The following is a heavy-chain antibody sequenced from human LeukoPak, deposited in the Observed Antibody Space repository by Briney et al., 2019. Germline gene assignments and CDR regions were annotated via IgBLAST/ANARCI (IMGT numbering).Heavy chain of an antibody. V-gene: IGHV4-4*02. CDR3: ARVNINNWHSCDY. CDR2: IYHSGSP. J-gene: IGHJ4*02. Sequence: SVTLSLTCAVSGGSIGSNNWWGWVRQPPGKGLEWIGEIYHSGSPNYNPSLKSRVTISVDKSRNHFSLNLSSVTAADTAVYYCARVNINNWHSCDYWGQGTLVTVSS. D-gene: IGHD1-1*01. CDR1: GGSIGSNNW.